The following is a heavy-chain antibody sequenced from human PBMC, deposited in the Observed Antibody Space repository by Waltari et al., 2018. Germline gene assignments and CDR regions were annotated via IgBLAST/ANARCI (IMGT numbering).Heavy chain of an antibody. D-gene: IGHD3-10*01. V-gene: IGHV4-34*01. Sequence: QVQLQQWGAGLLKPSETLSLTCAVYGGSFSGYYWSWIRQPPGKGLEWIGEINHSGSTNYTPSLKSRVTISVDTSKNQFSLKLSSVTAADTAVYYCARSYGSGSVQPTPFDYWGQGTLVTVSS. CDR2: INHSGST. CDR1: GGSFSGYY. CDR3: ARSYGSGSVQPTPFDY. J-gene: IGHJ4*02.